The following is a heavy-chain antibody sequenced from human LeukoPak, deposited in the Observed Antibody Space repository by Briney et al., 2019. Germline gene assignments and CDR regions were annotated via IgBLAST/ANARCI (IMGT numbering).Heavy chain of an antibody. V-gene: IGHV3-48*03. CDR2: ISSSGSTI. J-gene: IGHJ4*02. Sequence: PGGSLRLSCAASGFTCSSYEMNWVRQAPGKGLEWVSYISSSGSTIYYADSVKGRFTISRDNAKNSLYLQMNSLRAEDTAVYYCARDSSSCPDFWGQGTLVTVSS. CDR1: GFTCSSYE. D-gene: IGHD2-15*01. CDR3: ARDSSSCPDF.